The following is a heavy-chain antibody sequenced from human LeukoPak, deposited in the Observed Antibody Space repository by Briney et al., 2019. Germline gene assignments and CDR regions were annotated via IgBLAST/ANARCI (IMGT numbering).Heavy chain of an antibody. CDR2: IYSGGST. CDR1: GFTVSSNY. Sequence: GGSLRLSCAASGFTVSSNYMSWVRQAPGKGLKWVSVIYSGGSTYYADSVKGRFTISRDNSKNTLYLQMNSLGAEDTAVNYCASRATVTTDRFWFDPWGQGTLVTVSS. D-gene: IGHD4-11*01. J-gene: IGHJ5*02. CDR3: ASRATVTTDRFWFDP. V-gene: IGHV3-53*01.